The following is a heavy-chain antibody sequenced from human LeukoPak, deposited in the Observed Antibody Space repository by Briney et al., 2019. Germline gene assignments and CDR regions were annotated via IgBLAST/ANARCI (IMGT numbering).Heavy chain of an antibody. CDR1: GYSFTSYW. D-gene: IGHD6-19*01. CDR3: ARRAISDSSGWSLNEGYFQH. Sequence: GESLKISCKGSGYSFTSYWIGWVRQMPGKGLEWMGIIYPGDSDTRYSPSFQGQVTISADKSISTAYLQWSSLKASDTAMYYCARRAISDSSGWSLNEGYFQHWGQGTLVTVSS. CDR2: IYPGDSDT. V-gene: IGHV5-51*01. J-gene: IGHJ1*01.